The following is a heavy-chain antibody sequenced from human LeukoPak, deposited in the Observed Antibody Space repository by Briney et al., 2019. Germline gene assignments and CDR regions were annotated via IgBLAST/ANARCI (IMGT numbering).Heavy chain of an antibody. CDR3: ARSYSGSYHHGNWFDP. J-gene: IGHJ5*02. D-gene: IGHD1-26*01. V-gene: IGHV1-69*05. CDR2: IIPIFGTA. CDR1: GGTFSSYA. Sequence: GASVKVSCKASGGTFSSYAISWVRQAPGQGLEWMGGIIPIFGTANYAQKFQGRVTITTDESTSTAYMELSSLRSEDTAVYYCARSYSGSYHHGNWFDPWGQGTLVTVSS.